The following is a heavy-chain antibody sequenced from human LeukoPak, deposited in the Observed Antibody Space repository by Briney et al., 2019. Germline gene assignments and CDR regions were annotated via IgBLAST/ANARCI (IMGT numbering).Heavy chain of an antibody. CDR2: IYSGGST. J-gene: IGHJ3*02. CDR1: GFTVSSNY. CDR3: ARASGSGSYIGAFDI. D-gene: IGHD3-10*01. V-gene: IGHV3-66*01. Sequence: GGSLRLSCAASGFTVSSNYMSWVRQAPGKGLEWVSVIYSGGSTYYADSVKGRFTISRDNSKNTLYLQMNSLRAEDTAVYYCARASGSGSYIGAFDIWGQGTMVTVSS.